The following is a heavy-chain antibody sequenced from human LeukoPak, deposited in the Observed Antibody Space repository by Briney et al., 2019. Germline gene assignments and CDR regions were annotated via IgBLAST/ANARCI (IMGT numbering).Heavy chain of an antibody. V-gene: IGHV4-39*01. CDR2: VYYSGTT. D-gene: IGHD4-23*01. CDR3: ARQVGTGRWSFDY. Sequence: SETLSLTCSVSGGSTSSSDYWWGCIRQPPGKGLEWVGSVYYSGTTHYNPSLKSRVTTSIDTSKNQFSLKLTSLTAADTALDYCARQVGTGRWSFDYWGQGTLVTVSS. CDR1: GGSTSSSDYW. J-gene: IGHJ4*02.